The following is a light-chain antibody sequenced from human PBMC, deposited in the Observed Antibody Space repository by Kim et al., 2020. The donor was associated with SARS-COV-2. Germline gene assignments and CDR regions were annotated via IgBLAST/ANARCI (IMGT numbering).Light chain of an antibody. Sequence: SPGERATLSCRASQTVGGNYLAWYQQKPGQSPRLLVYDTSTRATGIPDRFSGSASGTDFTLTISRVDPDDFAVYYCHQYGSSAITFGQGTRLEIK. V-gene: IGKV3-20*01. CDR1: QTVGGNY. CDR3: HQYGSSAIT. J-gene: IGKJ5*01. CDR2: DTS.